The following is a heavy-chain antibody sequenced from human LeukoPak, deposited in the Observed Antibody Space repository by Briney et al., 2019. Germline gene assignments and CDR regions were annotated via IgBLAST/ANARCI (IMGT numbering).Heavy chain of an antibody. CDR2: IIPILGIA. D-gene: IGHD3/OR15-3a*01. Sequence: SVKVSCKASGGTFSSYAISWVRQAPGQGLEWMGRIIPILGIANYAQKFQGRVTITADKSTSTAYMELSSLRSEDTAVYYCAKRTKNGLQSPNWFDPWGQGTLVIVSS. V-gene: IGHV1-69*04. CDR1: GGTFSSYA. J-gene: IGHJ5*02. CDR3: AKRTKNGLQSPNWFDP.